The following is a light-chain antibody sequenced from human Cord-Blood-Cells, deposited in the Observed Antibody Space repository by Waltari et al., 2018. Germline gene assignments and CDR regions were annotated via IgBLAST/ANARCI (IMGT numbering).Light chain of an antibody. CDR3: SSYTSSSTVV. Sequence: QSALTQPASVSGSPGQSITISCTGTSSDVGGYNYVSWYQQHPGKAPKLMIYDVSKRPSGVSNRVSGSKSCNTASLTISGLQAEDEADYYCSSYTSSSTVVFGGGTKLTVL. V-gene: IGLV2-14*01. CDR1: SSDVGGYNY. J-gene: IGLJ2*01. CDR2: DVS.